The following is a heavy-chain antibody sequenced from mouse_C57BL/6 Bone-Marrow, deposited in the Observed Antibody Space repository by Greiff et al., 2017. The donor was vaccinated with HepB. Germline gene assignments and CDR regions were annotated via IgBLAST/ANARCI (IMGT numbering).Heavy chain of an antibody. D-gene: IGHD1-1*01. J-gene: IGHJ1*03. CDR2: IDPSDSYT. CDR3: ASYCGSSYWYFDG. Sequence: QVQLQQPGAELVKPGASVKLSCKASGYTFTSYWMQWVKQRPGQGLEWIGEIDPSDSYTNYNQKFKGKATLTVDTSSSTAYMQLSSLTSEDSAVYYCASYCGSSYWYFDGWGTGTTVTVSS. V-gene: IGHV1-50*01. CDR1: GYTFTSYW.